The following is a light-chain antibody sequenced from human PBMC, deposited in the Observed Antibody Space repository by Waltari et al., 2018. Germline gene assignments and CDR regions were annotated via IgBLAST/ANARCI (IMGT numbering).Light chain of an antibody. CDR3: QTADTSGIWV. V-gene: IGLV3-25*03. CDR2: TDT. J-gene: IGLJ3*02. CDR1: ALPKQY. Sequence: SSELTQPPSVSVSPGQTARITCSGDALPKQYAFWYQQKPGQAPFLILYTDTERPPGIPDRFSGSSSGTIVTLTISGVQTEDEADYYCQTADTSGIWVFGGGTRLTVL.